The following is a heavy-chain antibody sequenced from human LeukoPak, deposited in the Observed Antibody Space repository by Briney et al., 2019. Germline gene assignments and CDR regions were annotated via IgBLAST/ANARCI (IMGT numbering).Heavy chain of an antibody. Sequence: GGSLRLSCAASGFSFSSYEMNWFRQAPGKGLEWISYISSSAGTIYYADSVKGRFTISRDNAKNSLYLQMNSLGAEDSAVYYCVRKTVGAKNWFDRWGQGTLVTVSS. J-gene: IGHJ5*02. CDR1: GFSFSSYE. V-gene: IGHV3-48*03. CDR2: ISSSAGTI. CDR3: VRKTVGAKNWFDR. D-gene: IGHD1-26*01.